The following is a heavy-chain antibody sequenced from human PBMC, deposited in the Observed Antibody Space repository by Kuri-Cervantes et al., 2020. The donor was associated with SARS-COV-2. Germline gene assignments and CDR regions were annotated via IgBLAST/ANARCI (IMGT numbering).Heavy chain of an antibody. D-gene: IGHD2-2*01. J-gene: IGHJ6*02. CDR3: ARAVDKIVPARWENYGMDV. Sequence: ASVKVSCKVSGYTLTELSMHWVRQAPGKGLEWMGGFDPEDGETIYAQKFQGRVTMTEDTSTDTAYMELSSLRSEDTAVYYCARAVDKIVPARWENYGMDVWGQGTTVTVSS. CDR2: FDPEDGET. CDR1: GYTLTELS. V-gene: IGHV1-24*01.